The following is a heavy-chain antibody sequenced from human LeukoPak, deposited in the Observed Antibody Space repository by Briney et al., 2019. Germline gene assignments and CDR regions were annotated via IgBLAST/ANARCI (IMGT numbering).Heavy chain of an antibody. V-gene: IGHV3-15*01. D-gene: IGHD4-23*01. CDR2: IKSKTDGGTT. CDR1: GFTFTTYW. Sequence: GGSLRLSCAASGFTFTTYWMSWVRQAPRKGLEWVGRIKSKTDGGTTDYGAPVKGRFTISRDDSKNTLYLQMNSLKTEDTAVYYCTSQQWELLVGAFDIWGQGTMVTVSS. J-gene: IGHJ3*02. CDR3: TSQQWELLVGAFDI.